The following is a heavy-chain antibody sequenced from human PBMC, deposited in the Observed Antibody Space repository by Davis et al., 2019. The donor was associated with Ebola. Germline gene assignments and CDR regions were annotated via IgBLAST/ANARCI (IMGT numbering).Heavy chain of an antibody. V-gene: IGHV3-30*03. D-gene: IGHD6-19*01. CDR1: GFTFSSYG. J-gene: IGHJ6*02. Sequence: GESLKISCAASGFTFSSYGMHWVRQAPGKGLGWVAVISYDGSNKYYADSVKGRFTISRDNSKNTLSLQMNSLRAEDTAVYYCARDRNSGWYDYYYGMDVWGQGTTVTVSS. CDR2: ISYDGSNK. CDR3: ARDRNSGWYDYYYGMDV.